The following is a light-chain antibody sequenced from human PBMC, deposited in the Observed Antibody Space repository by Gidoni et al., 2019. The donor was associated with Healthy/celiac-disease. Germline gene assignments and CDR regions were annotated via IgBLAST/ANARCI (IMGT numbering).Light chain of an antibody. Sequence: IVLTQSPGPLSLSPGERATLPCRASHSVSSSDLAWYQQKPGQAPRLLIYGASSRATGIPDRFSGSRSGTDFTLTISILEPEDFAVYYCQQYGSSPPVTFGQGTKVEIK. J-gene: IGKJ1*01. CDR3: QQYGSSPPVT. CDR1: HSVSSSD. V-gene: IGKV3-20*01. CDR2: GAS.